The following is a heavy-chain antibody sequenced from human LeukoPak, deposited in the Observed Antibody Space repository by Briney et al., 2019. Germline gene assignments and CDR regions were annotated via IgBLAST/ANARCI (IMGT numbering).Heavy chain of an antibody. CDR3: ARETLWFGELYDY. J-gene: IGHJ4*02. D-gene: IGHD3-10*01. CDR2: INSDGSST. CDR1: GFTFSSYW. V-gene: IGHV3-74*01. Sequence: GGSLRLSCAASGFTFSSYWMHWVRQAPGKGLVWVSRINSDGSSTSYADSVKGRFTISRDNAKNRLYLQMNSLRAEDTAVYYCARETLWFGELYDYWGQGTLVTVSS.